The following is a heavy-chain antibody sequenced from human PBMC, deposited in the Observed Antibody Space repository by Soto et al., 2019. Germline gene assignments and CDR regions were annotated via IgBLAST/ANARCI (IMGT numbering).Heavy chain of an antibody. CDR1: GFTFTSSA. V-gene: IGHV1-58*01. CDR3: AAEVVVAATKTLPLGTVTTDY. Sequence: QMKLVQSGPEVKKPGTSVKVSCKASGFTFTSSAVQWVRQARGQRLEWIGWIVVGSGNTNYAEKFQERVTITRDMSTSTAYMELSSLRSEDTAVYYCAAEVVVAATKTLPLGTVTTDYWGQGTLVTVSS. CDR2: IVVGSGNT. D-gene: IGHD2-15*01. J-gene: IGHJ4*02.